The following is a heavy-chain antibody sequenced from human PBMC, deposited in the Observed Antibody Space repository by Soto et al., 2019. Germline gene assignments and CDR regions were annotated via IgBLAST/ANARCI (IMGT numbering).Heavy chain of an antibody. CDR1: GFILSSHA. CDR3: AREMGYCVSTSCPFDY. V-gene: IGHV3-30-3*01. Sequence: QVQLVESGGGVVQPGRSLRLSCTASGFILSSHAMHWVRQAPGKGLEWVAITSYDGSNKYHADSVKGRFTISRDNSKNTLSLQMNRLRAEDTAVYYWAREMGYCVSTSCPFDYWGQGTLVTGSS. J-gene: IGHJ4*02. CDR2: TSYDGSNK. D-gene: IGHD2-2*01.